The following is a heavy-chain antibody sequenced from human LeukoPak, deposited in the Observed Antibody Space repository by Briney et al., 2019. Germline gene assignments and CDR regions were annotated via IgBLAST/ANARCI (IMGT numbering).Heavy chain of an antibody. Sequence: GASVKVSCKASGYTFTSYDINWVRQATGQGLEWMGWISAYNGNTNYAQKLQGRVTMTTDTSTSTAYMELRSLRSDDTAVYYCARETTVTTSPGYYYYYMDVWGKGTTVTVSS. CDR2: ISAYNGNT. V-gene: IGHV1-18*01. CDR1: GYTFTSYD. D-gene: IGHD4-17*01. CDR3: ARETTVTTSPGYYYYYMDV. J-gene: IGHJ6*03.